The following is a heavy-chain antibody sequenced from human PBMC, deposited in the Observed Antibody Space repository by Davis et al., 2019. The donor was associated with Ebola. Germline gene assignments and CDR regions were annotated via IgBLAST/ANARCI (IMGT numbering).Heavy chain of an antibody. CDR1: GVISTNYG. V-gene: IGHV3-74*01. Sequence: GESLKISCAASGVISTNYGMHWVRQAPGKGLVWVSSINGDGNSTYYADSVKGRFTISRDNTKNTLYLQMNSLRTEDTALYYCARASKRYCSSGSCNINYWGQGTLVTVSS. CDR2: INGDGNST. D-gene: IGHD2-15*01. CDR3: ARASKRYCSSGSCNINY. J-gene: IGHJ4*02.